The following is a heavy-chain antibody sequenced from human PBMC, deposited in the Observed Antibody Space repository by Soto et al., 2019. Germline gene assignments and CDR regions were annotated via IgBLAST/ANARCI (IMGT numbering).Heavy chain of an antibody. D-gene: IGHD2-2*01. CDR3: ARDSRIVARPAMGSVGFDP. V-gene: IGHV3-21*01. J-gene: IGHJ5*02. CDR2: ISTGGNYV. CDR1: GFTFSDYN. Sequence: EVQLVESGGGLVKPGESLRLSCATSGFTFSDYNMNWVRQAPGKDLEWISSISTGGNYVYYADSVKGRFTISRDNAKSSLYLQMDSLRAEDTAVYYCARDSRIVARPAMGSVGFDPWGQGTLVTVSS.